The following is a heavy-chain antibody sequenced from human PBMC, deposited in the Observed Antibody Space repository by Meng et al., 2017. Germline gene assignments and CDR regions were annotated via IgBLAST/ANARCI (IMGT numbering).Heavy chain of an antibody. CDR1: GYTFTGYY. CDR3: ARSFSRATWERDD. Sequence: QVKRVQSGAEGKKPGASGKVSCKASGYTFTGYYMHWVRQAPGQGLEWMGWINPNSGGTNYAQKYQGRVTITADESTSTAYMELSSLRSEDTAVYYCARSFSRATWERDDWGQGTLVTVSS. D-gene: IGHD1-26*01. V-gene: IGHV1-2*02. J-gene: IGHJ4*02. CDR2: INPNSGGT.